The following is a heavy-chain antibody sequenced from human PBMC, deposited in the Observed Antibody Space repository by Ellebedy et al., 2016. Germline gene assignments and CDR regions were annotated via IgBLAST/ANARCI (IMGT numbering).Heavy chain of an antibody. J-gene: IGHJ4*02. Sequence: GESLKISCKGSGYSFTSYWIGWVRQMPGKGLEWMGIIYPGDSDTRYSPSFQGQVTISADKSISTAYLQWSSLKASDTAMYYCARLYPEYSSSIGAFDYWGQGTLVTVSS. D-gene: IGHD6-6*01. V-gene: IGHV5-51*01. CDR3: ARLYPEYSSSIGAFDY. CDR2: IYPGDSDT. CDR1: GYSFTSYW.